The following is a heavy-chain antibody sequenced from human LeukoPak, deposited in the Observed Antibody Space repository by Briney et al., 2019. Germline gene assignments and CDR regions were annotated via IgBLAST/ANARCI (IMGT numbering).Heavy chain of an antibody. J-gene: IGHJ4*02. CDR1: GFTFGDYA. V-gene: IGHV3-49*03. Sequence: GRSLRLSCTASGFTFGDYAMSWFRQAPREGLEWEGLIRSKAYGGTTEDSASVKGRFTISRDDYKSIAYLKMNSLKTEDTAVYYCTRVAATRPPDYWGQGTLVTVSS. CDR2: IRSKAYGGTT. CDR3: TRVAATRPPDY. D-gene: IGHD2-15*01.